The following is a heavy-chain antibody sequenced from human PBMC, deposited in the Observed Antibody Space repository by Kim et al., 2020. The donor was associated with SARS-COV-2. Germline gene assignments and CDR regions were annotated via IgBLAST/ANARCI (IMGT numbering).Heavy chain of an antibody. J-gene: IGHJ4*02. D-gene: IGHD3-10*02. V-gene: IGHV3-21*01. CDR3: ASYTGGITMSH. CDR1: GFTFSSYS. CDR2: ISSSSSYI. Sequence: GGSLRLSCAASGFTFSSYSMNWVRQAPGKGLEWVSSISSSSSYIYYANSVKGRFTISRDNAKNSLYLQMNSLRAEDTAVYYCASYTGGITMSHWGQGTLVTVSS.